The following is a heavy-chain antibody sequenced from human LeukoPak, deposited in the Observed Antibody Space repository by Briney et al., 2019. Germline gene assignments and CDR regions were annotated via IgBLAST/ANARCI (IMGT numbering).Heavy chain of an antibody. Sequence: PSETLSLTCTISGGSISSYYWSWIRQPPGKGLEWIGYIYYSGSTNYNPSLKSRVTISVDTSKNQFSLKLSSVTAADTAVYYCASGVLHSSFDYWGQGTLVTVSS. D-gene: IGHD4/OR15-4a*01. CDR2: IYYSGST. J-gene: IGHJ4*02. V-gene: IGHV4-59*01. CDR3: ASGVLHSSFDY. CDR1: GGSISSYY.